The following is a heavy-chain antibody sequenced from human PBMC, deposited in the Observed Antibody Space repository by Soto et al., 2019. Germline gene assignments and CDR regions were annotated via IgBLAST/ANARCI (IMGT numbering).Heavy chain of an antibody. CDR2: IWYDGSNK. J-gene: IGHJ5*02. CDR3: ARDRTAGEGFDP. V-gene: IGHV3-33*01. CDR1: GFTFSSYG. Sequence: QVQLVESGGGVVQPGRSLRPSCAASGFTFSSYGMHWVRQAPGKGLEWVAVIWYDGSNKYYADSVKGRFTISRDNSKNTLYLQMNSLRAEDTAVYYCARDRTAGEGFDPWGQGTLVTVSS.